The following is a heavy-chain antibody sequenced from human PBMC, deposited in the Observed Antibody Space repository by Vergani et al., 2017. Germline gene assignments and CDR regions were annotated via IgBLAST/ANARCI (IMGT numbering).Heavy chain of an antibody. J-gene: IGHJ6*03. Sequence: QLQLQESGPGLVKPSETLSLTCTVSGVSIGSNSYYWGWIRQPPGKGLEWIGRIYTSGSTNYNPSLKSRVTMSVDTSKNQFSLKLSSVTAADTAVYYCARVNKIAAPSGVYYYYYMDVWGKGP. CDR3: ARVNKIAAPSGVYYYYYMDV. V-gene: IGHV4-39*07. CDR2: IYTSGST. CDR1: GVSIGSNSYY. D-gene: IGHD6-6*01.